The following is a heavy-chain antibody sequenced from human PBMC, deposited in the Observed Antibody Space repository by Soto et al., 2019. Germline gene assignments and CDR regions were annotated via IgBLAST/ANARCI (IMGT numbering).Heavy chain of an antibody. CDR1: GYSFTSYW. J-gene: IGHJ5*02. D-gene: IGHD6-19*01. Sequence: PGESLKISCKGSGYSFTSYWIGWGRQMPGKGLEWMGIIYPGDSDTRYSPSFQGQVTISADKSISTAYLQWSSLKASDTAMYYCARQSRESIAVAGPRRWWFDPWGQGTLVTVSS. V-gene: IGHV5-51*01. CDR3: ARQSRESIAVAGPRRWWFDP. CDR2: IYPGDSDT.